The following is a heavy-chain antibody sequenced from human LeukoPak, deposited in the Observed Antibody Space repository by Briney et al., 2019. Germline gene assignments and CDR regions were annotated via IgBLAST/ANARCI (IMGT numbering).Heavy chain of an antibody. D-gene: IGHD4-23*01. CDR1: GFTFSSYS. J-gene: IGHJ4*02. CDR2: ISSSSSYI. V-gene: IGHV3-21*04. CDR3: SRVEGGRWYGY. Sequence: GGSLRLSCAASGFTFSSYSMSWVRQAPGKGLEWVSSISSSSSYIYYADSVKGRFTISRDNAKNSLYLQMNSLRAEDTAVYYCSRVEGGRWYGYWGQGTLVTVSS.